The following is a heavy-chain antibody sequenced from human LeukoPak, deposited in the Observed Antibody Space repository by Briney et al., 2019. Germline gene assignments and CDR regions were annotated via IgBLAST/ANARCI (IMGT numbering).Heavy chain of an antibody. CDR2: ISSSSSYI. V-gene: IGHV3-21*01. CDR3: ARDTDGYCSSTSCYTGSDY. CDR1: GFTSSSYS. D-gene: IGHD2-2*02. Sequence: GGSLRLSCAASGFTSSSYSMNWVRQAPGKGLEWVSSISSSSSYIYYADSVKGRFTISRDNSKNTLYLQMNSLRAEDTAVYYCARDTDGYCSSTSCYTGSDYWGQGTLVTVSS. J-gene: IGHJ4*02.